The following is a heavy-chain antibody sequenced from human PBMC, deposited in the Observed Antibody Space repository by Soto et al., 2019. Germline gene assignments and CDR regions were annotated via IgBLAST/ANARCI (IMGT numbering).Heavy chain of an antibody. J-gene: IGHJ5*02. CDR1: GGSISSYY. Sequence: PSETLSLTCTVSGGSISSYYWSWIRQPPGKGLEWIGYIYYSGSTNYNPSLKSRVTISVDTSKNQFSLKLSSVTAADTAVYYCEREVVVLTARAHWFATWGQGTLITVSP. CDR2: IYYSGST. CDR3: EREVVVLTARAHWFAT. D-gene: IGHD2-15*01. V-gene: IGHV4-59*01.